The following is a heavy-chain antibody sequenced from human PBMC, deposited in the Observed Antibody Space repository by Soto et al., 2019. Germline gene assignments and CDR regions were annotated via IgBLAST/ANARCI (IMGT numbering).Heavy chain of an antibody. J-gene: IGHJ5*02. CDR3: ANGRNWFDP. V-gene: IGHV3-23*01. Sequence: GGSLRLSCAASGFTFSSFAMSWVRQAPGKGLEWVSRISGSGVETHYADSVNGRFTISRDNSNNTLYLQMNSLRVEDTAIYYCANGRNWFDPWGQGTLVTVSS. CDR2: ISGSGVET. CDR1: GFTFSSFA.